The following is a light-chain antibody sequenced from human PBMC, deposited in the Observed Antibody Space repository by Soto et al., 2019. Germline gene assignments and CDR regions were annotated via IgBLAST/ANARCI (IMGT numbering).Light chain of an antibody. CDR2: GVS. V-gene: IGKV3-20*01. CDR3: QAYGRLPLT. CDR1: QSIIT. Sequence: EFELTQSPGTLSLSPGERVTLSCRASQSIITLAWYKHKPGRAPRLLIFGVSRRATGIPDRFSGSGSRADCALTINRLEPGGIAVSYCQAYGRLPLTCGVGKQVEIK. J-gene: IGKJ4*01.